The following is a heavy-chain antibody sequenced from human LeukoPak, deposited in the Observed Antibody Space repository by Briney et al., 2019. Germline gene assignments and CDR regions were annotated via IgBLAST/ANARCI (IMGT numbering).Heavy chain of an antibody. J-gene: IGHJ4*02. CDR3: ARDYDYGDYPGY. Sequence: GGSLRLSCAASGFTFSSYAMSWVRQAPGKGLEWVSAISGSGGSTYYADSVKGRFTISRDNAKNCLYLQMNSLRAEDTALYYCARDYDYGDYPGYWGQGTLVTVSS. D-gene: IGHD4-17*01. CDR1: GFTFSSYA. V-gene: IGHV3-23*01. CDR2: ISGSGGST.